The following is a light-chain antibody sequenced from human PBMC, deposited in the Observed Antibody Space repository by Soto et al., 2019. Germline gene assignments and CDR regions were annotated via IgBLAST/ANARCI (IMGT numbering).Light chain of an antibody. J-gene: IGLJ2*01. V-gene: IGLV2-14*01. CDR1: SSDVGGYNY. CDR3: SSYTSSSTVV. CDR2: EVS. Sequence: QSALTQPASVSGSPGQSITISCSGTSSDVGGYNYVSWYQQHPGKAPKLMIYEVSTRPLGVSNRFSGSKSGNTASLTISGLQAEDEADYYCSSYTSSSTVVCGGGTQLTV.